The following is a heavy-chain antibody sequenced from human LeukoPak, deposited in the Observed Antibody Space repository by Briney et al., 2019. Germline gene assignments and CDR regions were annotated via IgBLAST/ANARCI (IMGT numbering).Heavy chain of an antibody. CDR3: ARDSACYYGSGSYDAFDI. D-gene: IGHD3-10*01. Sequence: GGSLRLSCAASGFPFSHYWMTWVRQAPGKGLEWVAVISYDGSNKYYADSVKGRFTNSRDNSKNTLYLQMNSLRAEDTAVYYCARDSACYYGSGSYDAFDIWGQGTMVTVSS. CDR2: ISYDGSNK. J-gene: IGHJ3*02. V-gene: IGHV3-30*03. CDR1: GFPFSHYW.